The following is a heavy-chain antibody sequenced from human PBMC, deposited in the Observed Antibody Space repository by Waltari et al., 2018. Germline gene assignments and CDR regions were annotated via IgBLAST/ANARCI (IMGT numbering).Heavy chain of an antibody. J-gene: IGHJ5*02. D-gene: IGHD6-19*01. CDR3: ARTLRYSSGWPSRGWFDP. CDR1: GGSFSGYY. Sequence: QVQLQQWGAGLLKPSETLSLTCAVYGGSFSGYYWSWIRQPPGKGLEWIGEINHSGSTNYNPSLNSRVTISVDTSKNQFSLKLSSVTAADTAVYYCARTLRYSSGWPSRGWFDPWGQGTLVTVSS. V-gene: IGHV4-34*01. CDR2: INHSGST.